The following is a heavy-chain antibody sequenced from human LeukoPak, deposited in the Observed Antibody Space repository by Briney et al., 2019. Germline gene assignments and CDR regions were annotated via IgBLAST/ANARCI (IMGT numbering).Heavy chain of an antibody. J-gene: IGHJ2*01. CDR2: IYYSGSP. CDR3: ARMGWLPSNWYFDL. CDR1: GVSISSSNSY. V-gene: IGHV4-39*07. Sequence: PSETLSLTCTVSGVSISSSNSYWGWIRQPPGKGLEWIGSIYYSGSPYYNPSLKSRVTISVDTSKNQFSLKLSSVTAADTAVYYCARMGWLPSNWYFDLWGRGTLVTVSS. D-gene: IGHD5-12*01.